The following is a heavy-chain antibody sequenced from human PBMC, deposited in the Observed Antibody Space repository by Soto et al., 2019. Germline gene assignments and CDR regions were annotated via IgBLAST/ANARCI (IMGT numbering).Heavy chain of an antibody. J-gene: IGHJ4*02. CDR1: GDSVSSSNYY. V-gene: IGHV4-39*01. D-gene: IGHD2-21*01. CDR2: ILHGGNT. Sequence: QLQLQESGPGLVKPSETLSLTCTVSGDSVSSSNYYWGWIRHPPGRGLEWIGSILHGGNTYYTPSLKSRVTISEDTSKNQFSLKLSSVAASDTAIYYCARHLAAAGGYCGYWGQGTLVTVSS. CDR3: ARHLAAAGGYCGY.